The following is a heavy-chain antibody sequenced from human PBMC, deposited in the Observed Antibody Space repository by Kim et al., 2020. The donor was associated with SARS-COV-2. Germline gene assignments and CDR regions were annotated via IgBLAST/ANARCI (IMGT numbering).Heavy chain of an antibody. V-gene: IGHV1-18*01. D-gene: IGHD6-13*01. Sequence: YAQKLQGRVTMTTDTSTSTAYMELRSLRSDDTAVYYCARREQLVRNGMDVWGQGTTVTVSS. CDR3: ARREQLVRNGMDV. J-gene: IGHJ6*02.